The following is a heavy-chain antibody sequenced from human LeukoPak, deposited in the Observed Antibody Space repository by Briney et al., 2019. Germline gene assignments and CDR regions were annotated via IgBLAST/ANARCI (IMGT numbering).Heavy chain of an antibody. V-gene: IGHV1-69*05. D-gene: IGHD3-3*02. CDR2: IIPIFGTT. CDR1: GYTFTSYG. CDR3: ARVLGGSHYFDY. J-gene: IGHJ4*02. Sequence: SVKVSCKASGYTFTSYGISWVRQAPGQGLEWMGGIIPIFGTTNYAQNFQGRVTITTDESTSTAYMELSSLRSEDTAIYYCARVLGGSHYFDYWGQGTLVTVSS.